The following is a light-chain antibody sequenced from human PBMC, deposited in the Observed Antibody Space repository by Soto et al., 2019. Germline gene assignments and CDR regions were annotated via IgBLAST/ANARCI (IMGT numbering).Light chain of an antibody. CDR1: QSVSSNY. J-gene: IGKJ1*01. CDR3: QQYGSPTWT. Sequence: EIVLTQSPGTLSMSPGERVVLSCRASQSVSSNYLAWYQQKLGQAPRLLIYGASSRATGIPDRFSGSGSGTDFTLTISRLEPEGFAVYYCQQYGSPTWTFGQGTKVDIK. CDR2: GAS. V-gene: IGKV3-20*01.